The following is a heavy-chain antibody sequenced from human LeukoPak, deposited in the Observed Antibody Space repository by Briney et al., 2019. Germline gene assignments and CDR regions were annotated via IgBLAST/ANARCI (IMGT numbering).Heavy chain of an antibody. J-gene: IGHJ4*02. CDR2: INHSGST. D-gene: IGHD5-24*01. Sequence: SETLSLTCAVYGGPFSDYYWSWIRQPPGKGLEWIGRINHSGSTNYSPSLTSRATISVDTSKSQFSLKLNSMTAADTAVYYCARGEGARDGYNYEGPFYFDYWGQGTLVTVSS. CDR3: ARGEGARDGYNYEGPFYFDY. V-gene: IGHV4-34*01. CDR1: GGPFSDYY.